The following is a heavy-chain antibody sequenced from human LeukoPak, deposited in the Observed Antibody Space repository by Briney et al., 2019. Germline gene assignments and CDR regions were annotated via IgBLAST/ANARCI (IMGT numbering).Heavy chain of an antibody. CDR2: IFGGGST. J-gene: IGHJ6*02. Sequence: GGSLRLSCAASGFTVSSNYMSWVRQAPGEGLEWVSVIFGGGSTYYPDSVKGRFAISRDNSKNTLYLQMNSLRAEDTAVYYCARGITTFGAVTYGMDVWGQGTTVTVSS. V-gene: IGHV3-66*01. CDR1: GFTVSSNY. CDR3: ARGITTFGAVTYGMDV. D-gene: IGHD3-3*01.